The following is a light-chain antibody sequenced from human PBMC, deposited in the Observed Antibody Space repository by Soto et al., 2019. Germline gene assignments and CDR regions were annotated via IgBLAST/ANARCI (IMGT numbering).Light chain of an antibody. CDR3: QQHYNWPRVT. Sequence: EIVLTQSPATLSLSRGERATLSCRASQSVTNYLAWYQQKPGQAPRLLIYDASNRATGIPARFSGSGSGTDFTLTISSLEPEDSAGYYCQQHYNWPRVTFGGGTKVEIK. V-gene: IGKV3-11*01. CDR1: QSVTNY. J-gene: IGKJ4*01. CDR2: DAS.